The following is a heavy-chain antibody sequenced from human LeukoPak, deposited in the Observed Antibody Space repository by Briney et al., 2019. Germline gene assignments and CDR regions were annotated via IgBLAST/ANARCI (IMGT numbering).Heavy chain of an antibody. J-gene: IGHJ4*02. D-gene: IGHD2-8*01. V-gene: IGHV1-2*06. CDR3: ATLDPAECTNGVSYTFDY. CDR1: GYTFTGYY. Sequence: ATVKVSCKASGYTFTGYYMHWVRQAPGQGLEWMGRINPNSGGTNYAQKFQGRVTMTRDTSISTAYMELSRLRSDDTAVYYCATLDPAECTNGVSYTFDYWGQGTLVTVSS. CDR2: INPNSGGT.